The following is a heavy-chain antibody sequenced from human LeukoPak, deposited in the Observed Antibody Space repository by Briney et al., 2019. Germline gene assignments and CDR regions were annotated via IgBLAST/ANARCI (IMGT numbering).Heavy chain of an antibody. Sequence: SETLSLTCTVSGGSISSSSYYWGWIRQPPGKGLEWIGSIYYSGSTYYNPSLKSRVTISVDTSKNQFSLKLSSVTAADAAVYYCARPVDKAESFDYWGQGTLVTVSS. CDR2: IYYSGST. D-gene: IGHD5-12*01. CDR1: GGSISSSSYY. J-gene: IGHJ4*02. CDR3: ARPVDKAESFDY. V-gene: IGHV4-39*01.